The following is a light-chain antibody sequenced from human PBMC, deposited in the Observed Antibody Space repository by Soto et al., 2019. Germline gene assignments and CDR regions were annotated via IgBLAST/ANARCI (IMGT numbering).Light chain of an antibody. Sequence: SSELTQPPSVSVATRQTASITCGGNNIGSKSVHWYQQRPGQAPVLVVYDDRDRPSGIPERFSGSNSGNTASMTISRVEAEDEADYYCQVWDSSSDQGVFGGGTKLTVL. V-gene: IGLV3-21*02. J-gene: IGLJ3*02. CDR2: DDR. CDR3: QVWDSSSDQGV. CDR1: NIGSKS.